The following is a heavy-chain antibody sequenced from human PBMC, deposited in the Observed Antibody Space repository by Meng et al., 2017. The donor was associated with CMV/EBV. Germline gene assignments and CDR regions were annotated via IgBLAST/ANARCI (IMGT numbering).Heavy chain of an antibody. CDR3: ARVGVGATWYFDY. CDR2: IIPIFGTA. V-gene: IGHV1-69*12. D-gene: IGHD1-26*01. CDR1: GGTFSSYA. J-gene: IGHJ4*02. Sequence: QVQLVKSGAGVKKPGSSVKVSCKASGGTFSSYAISWVRQAPGQGLEWMGGIIPIFGTANYAQKFQGRVTITADESTSTAYMELRSLRSDDTAVYYCARVGVGATWYFDYWGQGTLVTVSS.